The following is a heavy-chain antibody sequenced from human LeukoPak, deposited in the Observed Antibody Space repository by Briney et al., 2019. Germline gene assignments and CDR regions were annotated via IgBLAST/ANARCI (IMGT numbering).Heavy chain of an antibody. CDR3: ARDADDYRNPYYFDY. D-gene: IGHD4-11*01. Sequence: SETLSLTCTVSGGSISSYYWSWIRQPPGKGLEWIGYIYYSGSTNYNPSLKSRVTISVDTSKKQFSLKLSSVTAADTAVYYCARDADDYRNPYYFDYWGQGTLVTVPS. V-gene: IGHV4-59*01. CDR1: GGSISSYY. CDR2: IYYSGST. J-gene: IGHJ4*02.